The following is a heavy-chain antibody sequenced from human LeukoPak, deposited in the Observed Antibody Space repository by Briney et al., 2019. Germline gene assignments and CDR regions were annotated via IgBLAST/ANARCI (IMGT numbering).Heavy chain of an antibody. D-gene: IGHD5-24*01. CDR3: ARDNSVRDEAWWFNP. CDR1: GSTFTSNY. Sequence: ASVKLSCTASGSTFTSNYMHWMRHAPRQGPEWMGVISPSGGSTTYAQKFQDRLTLTRDMSTSTDYLELSSLRSKDTAVYYCARDNSVRDEAWWFNPWGQGTLVTVSS. J-gene: IGHJ5*02. CDR2: ISPSGGST. V-gene: IGHV1-46*01.